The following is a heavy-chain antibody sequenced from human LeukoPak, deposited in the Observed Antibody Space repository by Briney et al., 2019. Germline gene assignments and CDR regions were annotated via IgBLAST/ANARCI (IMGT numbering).Heavy chain of an antibody. Sequence: GGSLRLSCAASGFTFSSYVMHWVRQAPGKGLEWVAFIRYDGSIKYYADSVKGRFTISRDNAKISLYLQMNSLRAEDTAVYYCASPRVGYYGSGSYRGGYWGRGTLVTVSS. D-gene: IGHD3-10*01. CDR2: IRYDGSIK. V-gene: IGHV3-30*02. J-gene: IGHJ4*02. CDR1: GFTFSSYV. CDR3: ASPRVGYYGSGSYRGGY.